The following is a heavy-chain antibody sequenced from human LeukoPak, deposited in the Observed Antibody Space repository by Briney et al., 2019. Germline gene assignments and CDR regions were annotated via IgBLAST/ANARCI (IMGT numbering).Heavy chain of an antibody. J-gene: IGHJ4*02. CDR2: ISSSSSTI. V-gene: IGHV3-48*01. CDR3: ARDWSIDY. Sequence: GGSLRLSCAASGFTFSSYSMNWVCQAPGKGLEWVSYISSSSSTIYYADSVKGRFTISRDNAKNSLYLQMNSLRAEDTAVYYCARDWSIDYWGQGTLVTVSS. CDR1: GFTFSSYS.